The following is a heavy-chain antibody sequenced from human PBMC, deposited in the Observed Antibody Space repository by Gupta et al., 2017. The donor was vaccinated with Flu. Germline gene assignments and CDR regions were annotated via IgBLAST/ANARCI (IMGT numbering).Heavy chain of an antibody. CDR1: GFTFIGHG. Sequence: AASGFTFIGHGMHWVRQAPGKGLEWVAVIWYDGSNKYYADSVNGRFTISRDNSKNTLYLQMNSLRAEDTAVYYCARGVGGYWGQGTLVTVSS. CDR3: ARGVGGY. D-gene: IGHD3-16*01. V-gene: IGHV3-33*01. CDR2: IWYDGSNK. J-gene: IGHJ4*02.